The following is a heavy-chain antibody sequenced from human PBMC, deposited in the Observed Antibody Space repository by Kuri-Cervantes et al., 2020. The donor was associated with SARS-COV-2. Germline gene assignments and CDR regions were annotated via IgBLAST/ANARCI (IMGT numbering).Heavy chain of an antibody. CDR1: GFTFSSAS. J-gene: IGHJ6*03. CDR2: ISSSSSYI. CDR3: ARRIRIAARPHYMDV. D-gene: IGHD6-6*01. Sequence: GGSLRLSCAASGFTFSSASMNWVRQAPGKWLEWVSSISSSSSYIYYADSVKGRFTISRDKAKNSLYLQMKSLRAEDMAVYYCARRIRIAARPHYMDVWGKGTTVTVSS. V-gene: IGHV3-21*01.